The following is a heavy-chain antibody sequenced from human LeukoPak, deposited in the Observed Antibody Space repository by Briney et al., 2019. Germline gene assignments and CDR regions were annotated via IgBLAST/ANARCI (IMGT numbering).Heavy chain of an antibody. CDR2: ISGSGGST. D-gene: IGHD3-10*01. CDR3: AKDELLWFGELAGIPY. J-gene: IGHJ4*02. CDR1: GFTFRSYA. V-gene: IGHV3-23*01. Sequence: GGSLRLSCAASGFTFRSYAMSWVRQAPGKGLEWVSAISGSGGSTYYADSVKGRFTISRDNSKNTLYLQMNSLRAEDTAVYYCAKDELLWFGELAGIPYWGQGTLVTVSS.